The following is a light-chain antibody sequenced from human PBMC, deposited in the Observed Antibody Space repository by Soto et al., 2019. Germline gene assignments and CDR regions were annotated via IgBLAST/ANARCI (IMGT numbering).Light chain of an antibody. Sequence: FVLTQSQGTLSLSPGEVATPSSGPSQTTTYTFLAWYQKKPGLAPRLLVYDASNRATGIPDRFSGSGSGTDFTLTISTLEPEDFAVYYCQHYGESSSTFGGGTRVEI. CDR2: DAS. CDR1: QTTTYTF. J-gene: IGKJ4*01. V-gene: IGKV3D-20*01. CDR3: QHYGESSST.